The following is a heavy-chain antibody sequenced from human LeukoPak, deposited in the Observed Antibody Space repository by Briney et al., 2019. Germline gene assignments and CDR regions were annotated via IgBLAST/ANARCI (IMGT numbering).Heavy chain of an antibody. J-gene: IGHJ4*02. CDR2: INAGTAYT. CDR1: GYTFTTYA. Sequence: ASVTVSCKASGYTFTTYAMHWVRQAPGQRLEWMGWINAGTAYTKYSQKFQGRVTFTRDTSASTAYMELSSLRSEDTAVYYCAREYCSGGSCYPWSYWGQGTLVTVSS. V-gene: IGHV1-3*01. D-gene: IGHD2-15*01. CDR3: AREYCSGGSCYPWSY.